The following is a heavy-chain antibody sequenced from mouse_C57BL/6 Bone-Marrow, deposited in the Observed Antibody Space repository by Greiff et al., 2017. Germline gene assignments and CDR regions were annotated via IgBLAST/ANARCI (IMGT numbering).Heavy chain of an antibody. CDR1: GFTFSDYG. CDR3: ARSPFDY. V-gene: IGHV5-17*01. J-gene: IGHJ2*01. CDR2: ISSCSSTI. Sequence: VQLKESGGGLVKPGGSLKLSCAASGFTFSDYGMHWVRQAPEKGLEWVAYISSCSSTIYYADTVKGRFTISRDNAKNTLFLQMTSLRSEDTAMYYCARSPFDYWGQGTTLTVSS.